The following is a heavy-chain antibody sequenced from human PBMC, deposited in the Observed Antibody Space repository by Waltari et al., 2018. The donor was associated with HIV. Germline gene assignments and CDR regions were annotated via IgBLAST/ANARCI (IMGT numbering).Heavy chain of an antibody. J-gene: IGHJ5*02. Sequence: QVQLVQSGAEVKKPGFSVKVYCKASGGPFSSHTISWVRQAPGQGLEWMGRIIPILGIANYAQKFQGRVTITADKSTSTAYMELSSLRSEYTAVYYCASGTYTDRFDPWGQRTLVTVSS. CDR3: ASGTYTDRFDP. D-gene: IGHD1-1*01. CDR2: IIPILGIA. V-gene: IGHV1-69*02. CDR1: GGPFSSHT.